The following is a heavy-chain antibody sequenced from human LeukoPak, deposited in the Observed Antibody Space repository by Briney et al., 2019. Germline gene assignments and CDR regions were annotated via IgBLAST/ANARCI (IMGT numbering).Heavy chain of an antibody. CDR2: ISGSGGST. J-gene: IGHJ4*02. CDR3: AKGYCSSTSCYTDY. Sequence: GGSLRHSCAASGFTFSSYAMSWVRQAPGKGLEWVSAISGSGGSTYYADSVKGRFTISRDNSKNTLYLQMNSLRAEDTAVYYCAKGYCSSTSCYTDYWGQGTLVTVSS. V-gene: IGHV3-23*01. CDR1: GFTFSSYA. D-gene: IGHD2-2*02.